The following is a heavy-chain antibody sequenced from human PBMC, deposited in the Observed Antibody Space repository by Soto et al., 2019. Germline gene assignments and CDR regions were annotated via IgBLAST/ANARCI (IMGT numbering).Heavy chain of an antibody. CDR1: GYTLTELS. CDR3: ATGIAVAGRGDYYYGMDV. CDR2: FDPEDGET. V-gene: IGHV1-24*01. J-gene: IGHJ6*02. D-gene: IGHD6-19*01. Sequence: AAVKVSCKVSGYTLTELSMHWVRQAPGKGLEWMGGFDPEDGETIYAQKFQGGVTMTEDTSTDTAYMELSSLRSEDTAVYYCATGIAVAGRGDYYYGMDVWGQGTTVTVSS.